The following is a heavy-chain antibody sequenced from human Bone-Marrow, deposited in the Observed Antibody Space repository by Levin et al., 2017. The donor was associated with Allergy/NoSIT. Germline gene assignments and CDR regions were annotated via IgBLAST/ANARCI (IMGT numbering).Heavy chain of an antibody. D-gene: IGHD6-13*01. J-gene: IGHJ5*02. CDR2: ISGSGGSS. CDR1: GFTFSTYA. V-gene: IGHV3-23*01. CDR3: AKGKIAAAGKNWFDP. Sequence: PGGSLRLSCAASGFTFSTYAMNWVRQAPGKGLEWVSAISGSGGSSYYADSVKGRFSISRDNSKNTLYLQMNSLRVEDTALYYCAKGKIAAAGKNWFDPWGQGTLVTVSS.